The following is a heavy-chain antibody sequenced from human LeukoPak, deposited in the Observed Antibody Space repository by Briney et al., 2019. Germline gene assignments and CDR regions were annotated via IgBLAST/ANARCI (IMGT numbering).Heavy chain of an antibody. J-gene: IGHJ4*02. D-gene: IGHD3-22*01. Sequence: GGSLRLSCPASGFTFYMYAMSWVRQAPGKGLEWVASMCGSAGSTFYPDSVKGRFTISRDNSKYTLYLQMNSLRAEDAAVYYCAKDRPNYYESNGHYYRRNGDYWGQGTLVTVSS. CDR3: AKDRPNYYESNGHYYRRNGDY. V-gene: IGHV3-23*01. CDR1: GFTFYMYA. CDR2: MCGSAGST.